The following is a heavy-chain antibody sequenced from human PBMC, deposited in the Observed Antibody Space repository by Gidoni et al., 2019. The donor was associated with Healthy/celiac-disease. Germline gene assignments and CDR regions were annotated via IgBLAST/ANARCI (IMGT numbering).Heavy chain of an antibody. V-gene: IGHV1-46*01. CDR1: GYTFTSDY. J-gene: IGHJ5*02. CDR3: ARDRAYCGGDCAFWPNWFDP. D-gene: IGHD2-21*02. Sequence: VQLVQSGAEVKKPGASVKVSCNASGYTFTSDYMHWVRQAPGQGLEWMGIINPSGGSTRYEQKFQGRVTMTRDTSTSTVYMELSSRRSEDTAVYYCARDRAYCGGDCAFWPNWFDPWGQGTLVTVSS. CDR2: INPSGGST.